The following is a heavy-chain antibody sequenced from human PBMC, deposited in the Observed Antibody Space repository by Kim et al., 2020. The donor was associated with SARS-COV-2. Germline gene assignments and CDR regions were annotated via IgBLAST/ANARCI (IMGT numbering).Heavy chain of an antibody. Sequence: GGSLRLSCAASGFTFSSYWMSWVRQAPGKGLEWVANIKQDGSEKYYVDSVKGRFTISRDNAKNSLYLQMNSLRAEDTAVYYCARAGSGITIFGVVIEKHPWSYYYYYGMDVWGQGTTVTVSS. D-gene: IGHD3-3*01. CDR2: IKQDGSEK. J-gene: IGHJ6*02. CDR3: ARAGSGITIFGVVIEKHPWSYYYYYGMDV. CDR1: GFTFSSYW. V-gene: IGHV3-7*03.